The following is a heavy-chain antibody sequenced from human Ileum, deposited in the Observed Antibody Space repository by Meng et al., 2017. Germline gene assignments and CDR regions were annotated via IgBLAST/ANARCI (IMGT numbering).Heavy chain of an antibody. CDR3: ARSDWFDP. V-gene: IGHV3-74*03. CDR1: GFTVSGSW. Sequence: HLVQSGGSFVQPGWPPSRACTASGFTVSGSWMHWVRQVPGKGLVWVSRIKYDGSITMYAAFVKGRFTISRDNAKNTLYLQMNNLRAEDTAVYYCARSDWFDPWGQGTLVTVSS. J-gene: IGHJ5*02. CDR2: IKYDGSIT.